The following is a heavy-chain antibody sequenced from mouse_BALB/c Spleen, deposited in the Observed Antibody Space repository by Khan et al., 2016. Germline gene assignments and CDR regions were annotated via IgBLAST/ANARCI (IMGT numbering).Heavy chain of an antibody. V-gene: IGHV5-12-2*01. CDR3: ARHSVFPWLAY. J-gene: IGHJ3*01. CDR2: ISNGGGST. Sequence: VELVESGGGLVQPGGSLKLSCAASGFTFSSYTMSWVRQTPAKRLEWVTNISNGGGSTYYPDTVKGRFTISRDNAKNTLYLQMSSLKSEDTAMYYCARHSVFPWLAYWGQGTLVTVSA. CDR1: GFTFSSYT. D-gene: IGHD2-10*02.